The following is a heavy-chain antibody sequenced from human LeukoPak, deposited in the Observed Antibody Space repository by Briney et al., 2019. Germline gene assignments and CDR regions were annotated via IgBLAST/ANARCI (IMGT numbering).Heavy chain of an antibody. V-gene: IGHV3-21*01. CDR2: ISSSGRYI. D-gene: IGHD3-10*01. Sequence: GGSLRLSCVVSGFTFSNYNINWVRQAPGKGLEWVSSISSSGRYIYYADSVKGRFTVSRDNARNSLFLQMNSLRAGDTAVYYCARDSGFADVWGKGTTVTISS. CDR1: GFTFSNYN. J-gene: IGHJ6*04. CDR3: ARDSGFADV.